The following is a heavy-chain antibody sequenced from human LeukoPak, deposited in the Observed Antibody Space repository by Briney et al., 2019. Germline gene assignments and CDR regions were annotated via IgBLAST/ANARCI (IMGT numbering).Heavy chain of an antibody. Sequence: GGSLRLSCAASGFTFTSYAMSWVRQAPGKGLEWVSGISGSGGNTYYADSVKGRFTISRDNSKNTLYLQMDSLRAEDTAVYYCAKQPILSGYYSSNYYYYGMDVWGQGTTVTVSS. CDR1: GFTFTSYA. CDR2: ISGSGGNT. J-gene: IGHJ6*02. CDR3: AKQPILSGYYSSNYYYYGMDV. D-gene: IGHD3-9*01. V-gene: IGHV3-23*01.